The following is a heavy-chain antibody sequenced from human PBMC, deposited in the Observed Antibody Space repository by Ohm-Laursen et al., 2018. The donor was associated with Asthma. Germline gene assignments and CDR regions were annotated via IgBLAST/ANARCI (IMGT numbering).Heavy chain of an antibody. V-gene: IGHV3-23*01. Sequence: SLRLSCAASGFTFSSYAMSWVRQAPGKGLEWVSAISGSGGSTYYAGSVKSRFTISRDNSKNTLYLQMNSLRAEDTAVYYCAISLRFLEWLLDYWGQGTLVTVSS. CDR3: AISLRFLEWLLDY. CDR1: GFTFSSYA. D-gene: IGHD3-3*01. CDR2: ISGSGGST. J-gene: IGHJ4*02.